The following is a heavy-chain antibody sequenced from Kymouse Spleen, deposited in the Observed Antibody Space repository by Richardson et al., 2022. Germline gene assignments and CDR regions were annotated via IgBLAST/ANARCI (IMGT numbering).Heavy chain of an antibody. D-gene: IGHD3-10*01. J-gene: IGHJ6*02. V-gene: IGHV3-7*01. CDR3: ARDKGYYGSGSYYYYYYGMDV. Sequence: EVQLVESGGGLVQPGGSLRLSCAASGFTFSSYWMSWVRQAPGKGLEWVANIKQDGSEKYYVDSVKGRFTISRDNAKNSLYLQMNSLRAEDTAVYYCARDKGYYGSGSYYYYYYGMDVWGQGTTVTVSS. CDR1: GFTFSSYW. CDR2: IKQDGSEK.